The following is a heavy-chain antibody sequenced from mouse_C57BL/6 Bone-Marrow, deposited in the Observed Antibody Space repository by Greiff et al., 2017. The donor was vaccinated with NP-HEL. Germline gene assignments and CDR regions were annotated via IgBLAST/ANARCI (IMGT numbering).Heavy chain of an antibody. CDR3: ARGDANWVFAY. CDR2: ISDGGSYT. J-gene: IGHJ3*01. Sequence: EVQRVESGGGLVKPGGSLKLSCAASGFTFSSYAMSWVRQTPEKRLEWVATISDGGSYTYYPDNVKGRFTISRDNAKNNLYLQMSHLKSEDTAMYYCARGDANWVFAYWGQGTLVTVSA. CDR1: GFTFSSYA. D-gene: IGHD4-1*01. V-gene: IGHV5-4*01.